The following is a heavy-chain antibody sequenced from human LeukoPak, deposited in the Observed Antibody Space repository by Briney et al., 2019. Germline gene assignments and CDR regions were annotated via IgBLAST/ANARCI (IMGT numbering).Heavy chain of an antibody. D-gene: IGHD3-10*01. J-gene: IGHJ4*02. CDR3: ARGVSGSYPDDFDY. Sequence: SETLSLTCAVSGGSISSYYWSWIRQPPGKGLEWIGYIYYSGSTNYNPSLKSRVTISVDTSKNQFSLKLSSVPAADTAVYYCARGVSGSYPDDFDYWGQGTLVTVSS. CDR2: IYYSGST. CDR1: GGSISSYY. V-gene: IGHV4-59*01.